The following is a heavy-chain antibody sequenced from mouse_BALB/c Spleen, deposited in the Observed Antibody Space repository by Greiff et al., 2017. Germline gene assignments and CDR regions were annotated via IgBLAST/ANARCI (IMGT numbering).Heavy chain of an antibody. CDR2: ISSGSSTI. V-gene: IGHV5-17*02. CDR1: GFTFSSFG. Sequence: DVMLVESGGGLVQPGGSRKLSCAASGFTFSSFGMHWVRQAPEKGLEWVAYISSGSSTIYYADTVKGRFTISRDNPKNTLFLQMTSLRSEDTAMYYCARGATVVSGDYWGQGTSVTVSS. D-gene: IGHD1-1*01. J-gene: IGHJ4*01. CDR3: ARGATVVSGDY.